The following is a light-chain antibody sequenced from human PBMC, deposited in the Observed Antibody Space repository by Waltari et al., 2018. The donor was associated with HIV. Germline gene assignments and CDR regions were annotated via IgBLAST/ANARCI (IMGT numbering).Light chain of an antibody. J-gene: IGLJ3*02. CDR2: STS. V-gene: IGLV7-43*01. CDR3: LLYYGGAWV. Sequence: QTVVTQEPSLTVSPGGTVTLTCSSGTGTVPSCSYPHWFQQKPGQAPRALINSTSNKHSWTPARFSGSLLGGKAALTLSGVQPEDEAEYYCLLYYGGAWVFGGGTKLTVL. CDR1: TGTVPSCSY.